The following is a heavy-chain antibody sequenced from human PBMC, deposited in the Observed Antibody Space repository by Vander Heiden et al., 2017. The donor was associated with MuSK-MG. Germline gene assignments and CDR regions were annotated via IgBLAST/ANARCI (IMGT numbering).Heavy chain of an antibody. CDR3: AKDSQSYFYAMDV. CDR1: GVTFDGDA. Sequence: ELQLVESGVGLVQPGRSLRPSCVASGVTFDGDALHWLRQAPGKGLEWVSSISWNSNNIGYADSVKGRFTISRDNAQNSLFLQMNSLRADETALYYCAKDSQSYFYAMDVWGQGTTVTVSS. J-gene: IGHJ6*02. CDR2: ISWNSNNI. V-gene: IGHV3-9*01.